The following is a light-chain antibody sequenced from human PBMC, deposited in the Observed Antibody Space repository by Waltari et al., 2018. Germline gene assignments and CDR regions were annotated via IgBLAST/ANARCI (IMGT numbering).Light chain of an antibody. CDR3: QHHVRLPAT. J-gene: IGKJ1*01. V-gene: IGKV3-20*01. CDR2: AAS. Sequence: EIVLTQSPGTLSLSPGKSAPLSGRASQSISKYLPWCQQRPGQAPRILIYAASNRATCMPDRFSGGGSCTDVILTISSLEPEDVAVYYCQHHVRLPATFGQGTKVEIK. CDR1: QSISKY.